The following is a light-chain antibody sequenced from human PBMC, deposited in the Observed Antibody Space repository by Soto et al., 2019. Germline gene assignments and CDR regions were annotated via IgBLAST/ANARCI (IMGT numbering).Light chain of an antibody. CDR1: QSISPW. J-gene: IGKJ1*01. CDR2: KAS. V-gene: IGKV1-5*03. Sequence: DIQMTQSPSTLSASVGDRVTITCRASQSISPWLAWYQQIPGEAPKLLIYKASSLESWVPSRFSGSGSGTKFTLTISSLQPDDVATNSCQQYATYWTFGQGPKVDFK. CDR3: QQYATYWT.